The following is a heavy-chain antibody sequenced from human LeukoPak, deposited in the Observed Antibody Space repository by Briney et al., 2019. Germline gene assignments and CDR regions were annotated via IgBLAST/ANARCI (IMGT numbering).Heavy chain of an antibody. J-gene: IGHJ4*02. V-gene: IGHV3-30*04. CDR3: ARGSFSSSGGYYFDY. CDR2: ISYDGRNK. Sequence: GGSPRLSCAASGFSFSSYAMHWVRQAPGRGLEWVAVISYDGRNKYYADSVKGRFTISRDSSKNTLYVQVNSLRVDDTAVYYCARGSFSSSGGYYFDYWGQGTLVTVSS. CDR1: GFSFSSYA. D-gene: IGHD6-13*01.